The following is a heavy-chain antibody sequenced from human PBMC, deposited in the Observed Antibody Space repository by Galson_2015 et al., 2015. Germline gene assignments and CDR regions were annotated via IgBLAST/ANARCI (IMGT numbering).Heavy chain of an antibody. CDR2: IYSGGST. Sequence: SLRLSCAASGFTVSSNYMSWVRQAPGKGLEWVSVIYSGGSTYYADSVKGRFTISRDNSKNTLYLQMNSLRAEDTAVYYCARDPGAYVGDPVAFDIWGQGTTVTVSS. J-gene: IGHJ3*02. CDR3: ARDPGAYVGDPVAFDI. V-gene: IGHV3-53*01. D-gene: IGHD2-21*02. CDR1: GFTVSSNY.